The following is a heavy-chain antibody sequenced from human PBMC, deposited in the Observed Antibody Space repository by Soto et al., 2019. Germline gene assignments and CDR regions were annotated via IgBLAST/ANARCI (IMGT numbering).Heavy chain of an antibody. V-gene: IGHV3-21*01. CDR1: GFTFSSYS. J-gene: IGHJ6*02. CDR3: ARSGGSGSYYIAYHSYGMAV. CDR2: ISSSSSYI. D-gene: IGHD3-10*01. Sequence: GGSLRLSCAASGFTFSSYSMNWVRQAPGKGLEWVSSISSSSSYIYYADSVKGRFTISRDNAKNSLYLQMNSLRAEDTAVYYCARSGGSGSYYIAYHSYGMAVWGQGPTAPVS.